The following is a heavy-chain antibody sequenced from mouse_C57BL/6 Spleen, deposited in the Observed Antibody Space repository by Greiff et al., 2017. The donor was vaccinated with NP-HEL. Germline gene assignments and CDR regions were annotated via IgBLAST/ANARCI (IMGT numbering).Heavy chain of an antibody. CDR1: GYTFTSYW. D-gene: IGHD1-1*01. V-gene: IGHV1-55*01. J-gene: IGHJ1*03. CDR2: IYPGSGST. Sequence: QVQLQQPGAELVKPGASVKMSCKASGYTFTSYWITWVKQRPGQGLEWIGDIYPGSGSTNYNEKFKSKATLTVDTSSSTAYMQLSSLTSEDSAVYYCAKILYYGSSYGYFDVWGTGTTVTVSS. CDR3: AKILYYGSSYGYFDV.